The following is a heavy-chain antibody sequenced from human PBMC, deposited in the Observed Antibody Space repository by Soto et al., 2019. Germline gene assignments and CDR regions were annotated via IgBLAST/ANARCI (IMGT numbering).Heavy chain of an antibody. J-gene: IGHJ3*02. CDR1: GGSISSSSYY. V-gene: IGHV4-39*01. CDR2: IYYSGCT. Sequence: SQTLSLTCTVSGGSISSSSYYWGWIRQPPGKGLEWIGSIYYSGCTYYTPSLKSRVTISVDTSKNQFSLKLSSVTAADTAVYYCAIGIAADAFDIWGQGTMVTVSS. D-gene: IGHD6-13*01. CDR3: AIGIAADAFDI.